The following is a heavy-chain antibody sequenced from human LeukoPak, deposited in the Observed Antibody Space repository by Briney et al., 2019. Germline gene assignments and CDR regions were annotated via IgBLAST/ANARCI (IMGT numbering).Heavy chain of an antibody. CDR1: GFTFSRYY. J-gene: IGHJ4*02. Sequence: GGSLRLSCAASGFTFSRYYMHWVRQAPGKGLVWVSRINSDGSSTTYADSVKGRFTISRDNAKNTLYLQMNSLKVEDTAVYYCTRVFVGDEYNSSGYWGQGTLVTVSS. CDR3: TRVFVGDEYNSSGY. V-gene: IGHV3-74*01. CDR2: INSDGSST. D-gene: IGHD6-13*01.